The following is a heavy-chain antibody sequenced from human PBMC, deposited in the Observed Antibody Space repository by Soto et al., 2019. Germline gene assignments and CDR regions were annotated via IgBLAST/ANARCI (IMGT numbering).Heavy chain of an antibody. V-gene: IGHV3-30*03. J-gene: IGHJ6*01. D-gene: IGHD3-16*01. CDR2: ISYDGNRK. Sequence: QVQLVESGGGVVQPGRSLRLSCEASGFTFSSYAMHWVRQAPGKGLEWVAVISYDGNRKYYADSVKGRFTISRDNSTNTMYLQMNSLRPKDTTVYYCERDMLPMKMGGMSARDVWGQVTTVSVAS. CDR1: GFTFSSYA. CDR3: ERDMLPMKMGGMSARDV.